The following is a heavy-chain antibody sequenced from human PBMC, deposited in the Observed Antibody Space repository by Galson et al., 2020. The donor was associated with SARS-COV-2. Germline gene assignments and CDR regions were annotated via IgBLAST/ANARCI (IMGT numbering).Heavy chain of an antibody. Sequence: ASVKVSCKASGYTFTSYGISWVRQAPGQGLEWMGWISAYNGNTNYAQKLQGRVTMTTDTSTSTAYMELRSLRPDDTAVYYCARIDCSSTSCLPPKYYGMDVWGQGTPVTVSS. CDR1: GYTFTSYG. CDR3: ARIDCSSTSCLPPKYYGMDV. J-gene: IGHJ6*02. CDR2: ISAYNGNT. V-gene: IGHV1-18*01. D-gene: IGHD2-2*01.